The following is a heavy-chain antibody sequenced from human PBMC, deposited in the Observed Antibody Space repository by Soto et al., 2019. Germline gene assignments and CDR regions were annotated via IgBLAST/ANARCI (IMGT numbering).Heavy chain of an antibody. CDR2: ILGDGSQK. CDR3: ARDVLAATGHNGGGMDV. J-gene: IGHJ6*02. V-gene: IGHV3-30-3*01. CDR1: GFTFSDFA. Sequence: QVQLVESGGGVVQPGRSLRLSCAASGFTFSDFAIHWVRQAPGKGLEWVAFILGDGSQKYYADSERGRFIMSRDNSKSTLYLEMNSLRADDTAVYFCARDVLAATGHNGGGMDVWGQGTTVIVSS. D-gene: IGHD1-1*01.